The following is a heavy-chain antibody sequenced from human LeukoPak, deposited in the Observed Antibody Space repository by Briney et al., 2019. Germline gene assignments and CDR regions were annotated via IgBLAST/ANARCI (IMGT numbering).Heavy chain of an antibody. CDR1: GFTFNDYY. Sequence: GGSLRLSCAASGFTFNDYYISWIRQAPGKGLGWVSYISSGGSTIYYADSVKGRFTISRDNAKNSLFLQMNSLRAEDTAVYYCARLFVGRHRVNDFWGQGTLVTVSS. V-gene: IGHV3-11*01. CDR3: ARLFVGRHRVNDF. D-gene: IGHD3/OR15-3a*01. CDR2: ISSGGSTI. J-gene: IGHJ4*02.